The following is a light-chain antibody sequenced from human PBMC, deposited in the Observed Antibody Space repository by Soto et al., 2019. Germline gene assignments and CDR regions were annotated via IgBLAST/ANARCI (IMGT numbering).Light chain of an antibody. V-gene: IGKV1-9*01. J-gene: IGKJ2*01. CDR1: QGISRF. Sequence: DIQLTQSPSFLSASVGDRVTITCRASQGISRFLAWYQQKPGKAPKLLIYAASTLQSGVPSRFSGSGSGTEFTLTISSLRPQDFANYYFQQFNTYRYTFGQGTKLEIK. CDR3: QQFNTYRYT. CDR2: AAS.